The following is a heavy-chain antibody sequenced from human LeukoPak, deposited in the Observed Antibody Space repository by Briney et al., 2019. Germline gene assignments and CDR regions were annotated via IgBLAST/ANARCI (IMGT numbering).Heavy chain of an antibody. CDR2: IYYSGST. CDR3: ARGIAAAEGAFDI. Sequence: SETLSLTCTVSGGSISSSSYYWGGLRQPPGTGGEGIGSIYYSGSTYYNPSLKSRVTISVDTSKNQFSLKLSSVTAADTAVYYCARGIAAAEGAFDIWGQGTMVTVSS. CDR1: GGSISSSSYY. V-gene: IGHV4-39*07. J-gene: IGHJ3*02. D-gene: IGHD6-13*01.